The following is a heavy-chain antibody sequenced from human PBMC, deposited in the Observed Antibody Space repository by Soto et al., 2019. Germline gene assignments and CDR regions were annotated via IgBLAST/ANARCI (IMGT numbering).Heavy chain of an antibody. V-gene: IGHV3-30*04. CDR3: ASYDVGTGSATLFYYGVDV. CDR2: ISYDGKNK. J-gene: IGHJ6*04. CDR1: GFTFSKSA. D-gene: IGHD3-10*01. Sequence: GGSLRLSCTASGFTFSKSAMHWVRQAPGKGLEWVAVISYDGKNKYYADSVKGRFTNSRDNSKNTLYLQMDSLRVEDTAVYYCASYDVGTGSATLFYYGVDVWGKGTTVTVSS.